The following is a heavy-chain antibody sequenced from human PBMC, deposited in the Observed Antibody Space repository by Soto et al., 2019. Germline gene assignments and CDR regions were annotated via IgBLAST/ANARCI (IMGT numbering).Heavy chain of an antibody. D-gene: IGHD3-10*01. Sequence: PSETLSLTCAVYGGSFSGYYWSWIRQPPGKGLEWIGEINHSGSTNYNPSLKSRVTISVDTSKNQFSLKLSSVTAADTAVYYCARGRRYYVSGSYYTGNWFDPWGQGTLVTVS. CDR1: GGSFSGYY. CDR3: ARGRRYYVSGSYYTGNWFDP. CDR2: INHSGST. V-gene: IGHV4-34*01. J-gene: IGHJ5*02.